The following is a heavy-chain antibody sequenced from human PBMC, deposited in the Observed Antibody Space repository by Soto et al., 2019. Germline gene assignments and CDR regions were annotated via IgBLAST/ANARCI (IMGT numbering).Heavy chain of an antibody. J-gene: IGHJ4*02. V-gene: IGHV3-23*01. CDR2: ISGGGDTT. CDR1: GFTFNNYA. D-gene: IGHD3-10*01. CDR3: AKGRGGSGSLTPRVDF. Sequence: GGSLRLSCAASGFTFNNYAMTWVRQAPGKGLEWVSAISGGGDTTSYADSVKGRFTVSRDGSKDTLYLQMSSLRAEDTALYYCAKGRGGSGSLTPRVDFWGQGTLVTVSS.